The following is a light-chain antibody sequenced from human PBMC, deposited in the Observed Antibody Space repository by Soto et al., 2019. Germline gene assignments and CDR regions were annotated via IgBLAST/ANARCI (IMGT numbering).Light chain of an antibody. CDR1: SSNIGAGYD. CDR3: ATWDDILNGPL. Sequence: QSVLTQPPSVSGAPGQRLTISCTGSSSNIGAGYDVHWYQQFPGTAPKLLIYRTNYRPSGVPDRFSGSKSGTSASLAISGLQSEDEGNYYCATWDDILNGPLFGGGTKLTVL. CDR2: RTN. V-gene: IGLV1-40*01. J-gene: IGLJ3*02.